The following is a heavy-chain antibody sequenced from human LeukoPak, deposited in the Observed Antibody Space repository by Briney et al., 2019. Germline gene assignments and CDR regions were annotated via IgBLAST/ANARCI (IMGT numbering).Heavy chain of an antibody. J-gene: IGHJ4*02. Sequence: SETLSLTCTVSGGSISSGDYYWSWIRPPPGKGLEWIGYIYYSGSTYYNPSLKSRVTISVGTSKNQFSLKLSSVTAADTAVYSRATVAGSSWWGGEFPDSCGQGTLVTVSS. CDR3: ATVAGSSWWGGEFPDS. D-gene: IGHD6-13*01. CDR1: GGSISSGDYY. V-gene: IGHV4-30-4*08. CDR2: IYYSGST.